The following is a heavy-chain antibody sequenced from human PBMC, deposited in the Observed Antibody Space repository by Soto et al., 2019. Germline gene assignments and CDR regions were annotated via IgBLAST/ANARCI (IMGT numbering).Heavy chain of an antibody. Sequence: GGSLRLSCAASGFTFSSYGMHWVRQAPGKGLEWVAVIWYDGSNKYYADSVKGRFTISRDNSKNTLYLQMNSLRAEDTAVYYCAREPSIAVAGIFFDWGQGTLVTVSS. CDR1: GFTFSSYG. J-gene: IGHJ4*02. V-gene: IGHV3-33*08. CDR3: AREPSIAVAGIFFD. CDR2: IWYDGSNK. D-gene: IGHD6-19*01.